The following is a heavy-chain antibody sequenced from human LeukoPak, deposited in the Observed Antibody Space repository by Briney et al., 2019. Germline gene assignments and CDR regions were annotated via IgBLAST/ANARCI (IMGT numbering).Heavy chain of an antibody. J-gene: IGHJ4*02. V-gene: IGHV3-7*01. Sequence: GGSLRLSCAASEFTFSSYWMSWVRQAPGKGLEWVANIKQDGSEKYYVDSVKGRFTISRDNAKNSLYLQMNSLRAEDTAVYYCARGGVVYDILTGYYIPRDYYFDYWGQGTLVTVSS. D-gene: IGHD3-9*01. CDR1: EFTFSSYW. CDR2: IKQDGSEK. CDR3: ARGGVVYDILTGYYIPRDYYFDY.